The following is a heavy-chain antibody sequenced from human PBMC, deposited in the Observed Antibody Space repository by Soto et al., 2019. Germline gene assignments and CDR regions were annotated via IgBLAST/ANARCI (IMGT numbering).Heavy chain of an antibody. CDR2: INAGNGTT. D-gene: IGHD4-17*01. CDR1: GYTCTSYA. CDR3: ANFGIPFHGDTRGACFDP. V-gene: IGHV1-3*01. Sequence: ASVKLSCGAYGYTCTSYAVHWVRRAPGESSEWMVCINAGNGTTNYEQKLAGRVTMTADTSTSTAYMELRSLRSDDTAVYYCANFGIPFHGDTRGACFDPWGKGTLVAVSS. J-gene: IGHJ5*02.